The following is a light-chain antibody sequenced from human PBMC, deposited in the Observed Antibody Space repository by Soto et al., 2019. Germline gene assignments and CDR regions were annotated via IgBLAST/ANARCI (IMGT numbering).Light chain of an antibody. CDR1: QSVASS. Sequence: EIVLMQSPGTLSLSPGERGTLSCRASQSVASSLAWYQQKPGQAPRLLIYDASNRATGIPDRFSGSGSGTDFTLTLSRLEPEDFAVYYCQQYVNSLLTFGGGTKVEIK. J-gene: IGKJ4*01. CDR3: QQYVNSLLT. V-gene: IGKV3-20*01. CDR2: DAS.